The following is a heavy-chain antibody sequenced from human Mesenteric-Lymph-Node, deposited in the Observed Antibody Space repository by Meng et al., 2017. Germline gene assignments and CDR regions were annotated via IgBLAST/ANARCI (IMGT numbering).Heavy chain of an antibody. V-gene: IGHV7-4-1*02. CDR1: GFTFTSYG. J-gene: IGHJ6*02. CDR2: INTNTGNP. D-gene: IGHD3-10*01. Sequence: ASVKVSCKASGFTFTSYGISWVRQAPGQGLEWMGWINTNTGNPTYAQGFTGRFVFSLDTSVSTAYLQISSLKAEDTAVYYCARYHVLLWFGEPRPYYYGMDVWGQGTTVTVSS. CDR3: ARYHVLLWFGEPRPYYYGMDV.